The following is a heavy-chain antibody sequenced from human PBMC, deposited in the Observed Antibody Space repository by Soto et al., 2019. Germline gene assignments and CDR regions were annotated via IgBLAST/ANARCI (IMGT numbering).Heavy chain of an antibody. CDR3: ARDLSPDSSGYSDWFDP. CDR1: GGSISSGDYY. V-gene: IGHV4-30-4*01. D-gene: IGHD3-22*01. CDR2: IYYSGST. J-gene: IGHJ5*02. Sequence: PSETLSLTCTVSGGSISSGDYYWSWIRQPPGKGLEWIGYIYYSGSTYYNPSLKSRVTISVDTSKNPFSLKLSSVTAADTAVYYCARDLSPDSSGYSDWFDPWGQGTLVTVSS.